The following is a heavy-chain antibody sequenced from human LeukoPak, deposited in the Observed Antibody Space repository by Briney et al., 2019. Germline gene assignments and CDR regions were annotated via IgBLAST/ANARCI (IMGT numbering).Heavy chain of an antibody. V-gene: IGHV4-39*07. CDR2: IYYSGST. J-gene: IGHJ5*02. CDR1: GGSISSSSYY. Sequence: PSETLSLTCTVSGGSISSSSYYWGWIRQPPGKGLEWIGSIYYSGSTNYNPSLKSRVTISVDTSKNQFSLKLSSVTAADTAVYYCARGVYFDPWGQGTLVTVSS. CDR3: ARGVYFDP. D-gene: IGHD6-13*01.